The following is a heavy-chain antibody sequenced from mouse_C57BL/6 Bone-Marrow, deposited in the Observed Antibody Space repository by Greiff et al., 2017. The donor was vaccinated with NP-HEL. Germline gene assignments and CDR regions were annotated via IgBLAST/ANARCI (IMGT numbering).Heavy chain of an antibody. CDR2: IDPSDSYT. CDR3: AREDYYGSSLWFAY. D-gene: IGHD1-1*01. CDR1: GYTFTSYW. Sequence: QVQLQQPGAELVMPGASVKLSCKASGYTFTSYWMHWVKQRPGQGLEWSGEIDPSDSYTNYNQKFKGKSTLTVDKSSSTAYMQLSSLTSEDSAVYYCAREDYYGSSLWFAYWGQGTLVTVSA. V-gene: IGHV1-69*01. J-gene: IGHJ3*01.